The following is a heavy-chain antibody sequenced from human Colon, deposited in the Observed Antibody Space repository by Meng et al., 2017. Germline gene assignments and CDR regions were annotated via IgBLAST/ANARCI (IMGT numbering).Heavy chain of an antibody. CDR3: ATGSTFY. J-gene: IGHJ4*02. CDR2: IRNKAYSYTT. CDR1: GFTFSDSY. Sequence: EVLLVESGGGLVQPGGSRRLSCAASGFTFSDSYMDWFRQAPGKGLEWVGRIRNKAYSYTTEYAASVKGRSTVSRDDLKNSVYLQMNNLKTEDTAVYYCATGSTFYWGRGTLVTVSS. V-gene: IGHV3-72*01. D-gene: IGHD1-26*01.